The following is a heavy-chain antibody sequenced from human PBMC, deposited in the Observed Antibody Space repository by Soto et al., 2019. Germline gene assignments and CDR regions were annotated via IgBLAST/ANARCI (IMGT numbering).Heavy chain of an antibody. V-gene: IGHV3-21*01. CDR2: ISSNGNYL. CDR3: VREHEQLIIQPFYGLDV. J-gene: IGHJ6*02. CDR1: SFTFSRYT. Sequence: GGSLRLSCAASSFTFSRYTMNWVRQAPGKGLEWVSSISSNGNYLYYADSVKGRFTISRDNAQNSLYLQMNTLKAADTAVYFCVREHEQLIIQPFYGLDVWGLGTTVTVSS. D-gene: IGHD2-2*01.